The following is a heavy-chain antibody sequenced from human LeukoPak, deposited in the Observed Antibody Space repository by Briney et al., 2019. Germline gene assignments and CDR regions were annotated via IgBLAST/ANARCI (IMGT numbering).Heavy chain of an antibody. Sequence: PGGSLRLSCAASGFTFSSYWMTWVRQAPGKGLEWVASIKQDGGEKYYVDSVKGRFTISRDNAENSLYLQMNSLRADDTAVYYCARDQRYCSSSSCPWEPFDYWGQGTLVTVSS. D-gene: IGHD2-2*01. CDR3: ARDQRYCSSSSCPWEPFDY. J-gene: IGHJ4*02. CDR2: IKQDGGEK. V-gene: IGHV3-7*03. CDR1: GFTFSSYW.